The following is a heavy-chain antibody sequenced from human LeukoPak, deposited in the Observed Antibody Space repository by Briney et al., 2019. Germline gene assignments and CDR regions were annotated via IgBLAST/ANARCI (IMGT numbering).Heavy chain of an antibody. J-gene: IGHJ4*02. CDR2: IYYSGST. Sequence: SETLSLTCTVSGGSISSYYWSWIRQPPGKGLEWIGYIYYSGSTNYNPSLKSRVTISVDTSKNQFSLKLSSVTAADTAVYYCAREMYYYDSSGYPAGRWFDYWGQGTLVTVSS. CDR3: AREMYYYDSSGYPAGRWFDY. CDR1: GGSISSYY. D-gene: IGHD3-22*01. V-gene: IGHV4-59*01.